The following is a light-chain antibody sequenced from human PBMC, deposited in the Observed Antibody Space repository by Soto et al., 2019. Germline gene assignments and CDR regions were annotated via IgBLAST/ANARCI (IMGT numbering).Light chain of an antibody. CDR2: GAS. J-gene: IGKJ1*01. CDR3: QQYGSSGT. CDR1: QSVTGNY. V-gene: IGKV3-20*01. Sequence: IVLTQSPGTLSLSPGERAHLSFGASQSVTGNYLAWYQQKPGQPPRLLIFGASSRATGIPDRFSGSASGTDFTLTISRLEPEDFAVYYCQQYGSSGTFGQGTKG.